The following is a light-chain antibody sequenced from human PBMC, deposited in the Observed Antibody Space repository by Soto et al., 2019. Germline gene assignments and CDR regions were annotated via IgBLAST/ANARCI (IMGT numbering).Light chain of an antibody. J-gene: IGLJ1*01. Sequence: QSALTQPASVSGSPGQSITISCTGTSSDVGSSKYVSWYQQYPGKAPKLLIYEVSIRPPGPSERFSGSKSGNTASLTISGLRAEDEADYYCNSYTTSQTGVFGTGTKLTVL. V-gene: IGLV2-14*01. CDR2: EVS. CDR1: SSDVGSSKY. CDR3: NSYTTSQTGV.